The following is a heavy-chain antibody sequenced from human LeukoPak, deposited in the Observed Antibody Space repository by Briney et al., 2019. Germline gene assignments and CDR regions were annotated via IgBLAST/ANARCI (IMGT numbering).Heavy chain of an antibody. D-gene: IGHD6-13*01. CDR3: VKGPYSSSWPYFDY. J-gene: IGHJ4*02. Sequence: GGSLRLSCSASGFIFSGYAMHWVRQAPGKGLEYVSTISTNGGSTYYADSVKGRLTISRDNSKNTLYLQLSSLRVEDTAVYYCVKGPYSSSWPYFDYWGQGTLVTVSS. CDR2: ISTNGGST. CDR1: GFIFSGYA. V-gene: IGHV3-64D*06.